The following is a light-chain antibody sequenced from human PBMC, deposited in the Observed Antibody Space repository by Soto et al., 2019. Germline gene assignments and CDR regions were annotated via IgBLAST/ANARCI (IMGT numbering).Light chain of an antibody. Sequence: QSALTQPASVSGSPGQSITISCTGTSSDIGGYNYDSWYQQHPGKAPKLMIYEVSNRPSGVYNRFSGSKSGNTASLTISGLQAEDEAYYYCSSFTSSSTGVFGGGTKLTVL. CDR3: SSFTSSSTGV. J-gene: IGLJ3*02. V-gene: IGLV2-14*01. CDR2: EVS. CDR1: SSDIGGYNY.